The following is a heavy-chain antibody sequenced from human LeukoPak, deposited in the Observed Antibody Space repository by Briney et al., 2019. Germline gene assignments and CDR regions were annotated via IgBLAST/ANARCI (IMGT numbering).Heavy chain of an antibody. Sequence: PSETLSLTCTVSGGSISSYYWSWIRQPAGKGLEWIGRIYTSGSTNYNPSLKSRVTMSVDTSKNQFSLKLSSVTAADTAVYYCARDTVLMVRGVDYYYGMDVWGQGTTVTVSS. D-gene: IGHD3-10*01. CDR1: GGSISSYY. CDR2: IYTSGST. V-gene: IGHV4-4*07. J-gene: IGHJ6*02. CDR3: ARDTVLMVRGVDYYYGMDV.